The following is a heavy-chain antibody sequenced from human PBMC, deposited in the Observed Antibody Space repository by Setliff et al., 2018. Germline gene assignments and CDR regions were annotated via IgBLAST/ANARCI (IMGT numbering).Heavy chain of an antibody. CDR1: GDSISSYF. CDR3: ARGLEGEDYFYYMDV. J-gene: IGHJ6*03. Sequence: SETLSLTCSVSGDSISSYFWTWIRQPAGKGLEWIGRFYISGTTTYNPSLKSRVTMSVDKSKNQFSLKLTSVTAADTAEYYCARGLEGEDYFYYMDVWGKGNTVTVSS. V-gene: IGHV4-4*07. D-gene: IGHD2-21*01. CDR2: FYISGTT.